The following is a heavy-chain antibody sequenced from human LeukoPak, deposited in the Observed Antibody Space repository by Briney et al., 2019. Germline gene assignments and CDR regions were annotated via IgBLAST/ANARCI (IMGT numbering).Heavy chain of an antibody. V-gene: IGHV1-69*05. CDR1: GGTFSSYA. CDR3: ARDRGNYYDSSGYYYSFDY. J-gene: IGHJ4*02. CDR2: IIPIFGTA. D-gene: IGHD3-22*01. Sequence: SVKVSCKASGGTFSSYAISWVRQAPGQGLEWMGGIIPIFGTANYAQKFQGRVTITTDESTGTAYMELSSLRSEDTAVYYCARDRGNYYDSSGYYYSFDYWGQGTLVTVSS.